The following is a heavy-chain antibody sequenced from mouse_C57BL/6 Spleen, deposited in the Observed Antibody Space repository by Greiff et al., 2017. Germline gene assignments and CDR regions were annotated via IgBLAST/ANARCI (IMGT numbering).Heavy chain of an antibody. V-gene: IGHV1-15*01. CDR3: TRAGDIYGYGAWFAD. Sequence: VQLQQSGAELVRPGASVTLSCKASGYTFTDYEMHWVKQTPVHGLEWIGAIDPETGGTAYNQKFKGKAILTADKSSSTAYMELRSLTSEDSAVYYCTRAGDIYGYGAWFADWGQGTLVTVSA. J-gene: IGHJ3*01. D-gene: IGHD2-2*01. CDR1: GYTFTDYE. CDR2: IDPETGGT.